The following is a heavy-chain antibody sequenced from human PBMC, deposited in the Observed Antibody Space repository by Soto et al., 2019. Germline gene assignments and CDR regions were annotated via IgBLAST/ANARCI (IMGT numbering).Heavy chain of an antibody. CDR2: ISGSGGST. V-gene: IGHV3-23*01. Sequence: EVQLLESGGGLVQPGGSLRLSCAASGFTFSSYAMSWVRQAPGKGLEWVSDISGSGGSTYYADSVKGRFTISRDNAKNTLGLQMNSQRAEDTAVYYCAKINVPGIAADGADFDIWGQGKMVTDSS. CDR1: GFTFSSYA. J-gene: IGHJ3*02. D-gene: IGHD6-13*01. CDR3: AKINVPGIAADGADFDI.